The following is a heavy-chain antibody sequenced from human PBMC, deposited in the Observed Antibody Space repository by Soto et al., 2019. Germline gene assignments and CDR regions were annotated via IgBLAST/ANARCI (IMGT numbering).Heavy chain of an antibody. CDR2: ISYDGSNK. J-gene: IGHJ6*02. CDR1: GFTFSSYG. CDR3: AKVDPVGTAMGYYYYYGMDV. D-gene: IGHD5-18*01. Sequence: PGGSLRLSCAASGFTFSSYGMHWVRQAPGKGLEWVAVISYDGSNKYYADSVKGRFTISRDNSKNTLYLQMNSLRAEDTAVYYCAKVDPVGTAMGYYYYYGMDVWGQGTTVTVSS. V-gene: IGHV3-30*18.